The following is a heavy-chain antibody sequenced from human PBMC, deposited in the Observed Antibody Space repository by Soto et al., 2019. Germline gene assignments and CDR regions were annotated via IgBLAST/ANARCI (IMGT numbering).Heavy chain of an antibody. D-gene: IGHD3-22*01. CDR3: ARARDDSSGYYYEG. V-gene: IGHV1-69*13. Sequence: SMNVSCKASGGTFISYGIICVRQAPGQGLEWMGGIIPIFGTANYAQKFQGRVTITADESTSTAYMELSSLRSEDTAVYYCARARDDSSGYYYEGWGQGTLVTVSS. CDR1: GGTFISYG. J-gene: IGHJ4*02. CDR2: IIPIFGTA.